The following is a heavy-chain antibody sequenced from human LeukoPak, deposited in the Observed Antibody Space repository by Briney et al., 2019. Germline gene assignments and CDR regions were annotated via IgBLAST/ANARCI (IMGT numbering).Heavy chain of an antibody. Sequence: ASVKVSCKASGYTFTSYGISWVRQAPGQGLEWMGWISAYNGNTNYAQKLQGRVTMTTDTSTSTAYMELRSLRSDDTAVYYCAKDLRGIGEVVVITAFDYWGQGTLVTVSS. V-gene: IGHV1-18*01. J-gene: IGHJ4*02. CDR3: AKDLRGIGEVVVITAFDY. CDR2: ISAYNGNT. D-gene: IGHD3-22*01. CDR1: GYTFTSYG.